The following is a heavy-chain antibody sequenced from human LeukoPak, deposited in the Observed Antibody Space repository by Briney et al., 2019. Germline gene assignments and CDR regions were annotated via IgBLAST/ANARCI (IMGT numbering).Heavy chain of an antibody. Sequence: GGSLRLSCAASGFLFSGYAMSWVRQAPGRGLEWVSSITGSSGGTYYADSVKGRFTISRDNSKNTVSLQMNSLRAEDTAVYYCTRTGDEYYYDRSEGKDWFDPWGQGTLVTVSS. CDR2: ITGSSGGT. V-gene: IGHV3-23*01. J-gene: IGHJ5*02. CDR3: TRTGDEYYYDRSEGKDWFDP. CDR1: GFLFSGYA. D-gene: IGHD3-22*01.